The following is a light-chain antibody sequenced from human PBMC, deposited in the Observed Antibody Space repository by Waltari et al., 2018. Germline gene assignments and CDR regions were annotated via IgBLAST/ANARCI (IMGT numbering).Light chain of an antibody. Sequence: IVMTQSPATPSVSQGERATLACRASQSISTNLAWFQEKPGQAPRLLIYGASTRATGVPARFSGSGSGTYFTLVISSLQSEDFAVYYCQQYDKWLRYSFGQGTKLEIK. CDR2: GAS. J-gene: IGKJ2*01. CDR1: QSISTN. V-gene: IGKV3-15*01. CDR3: QQYDKWLRYS.